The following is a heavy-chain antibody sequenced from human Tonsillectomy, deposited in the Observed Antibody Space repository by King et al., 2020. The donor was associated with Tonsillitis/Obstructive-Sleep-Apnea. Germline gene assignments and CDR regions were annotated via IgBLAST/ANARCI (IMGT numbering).Heavy chain of an antibody. J-gene: IGHJ4*02. V-gene: IGHV3-23*04. CDR1: GFTFSSHS. Sequence: VQLVESGGGLVQPGGSLRLSCAVSGFTFSSHSMSWVRQAPGKGLEWVSSIFGSGDTTYYADSVRGRFTISRDNSKNTLYLQLKSLRAEDTALYYCAKPADDYWGQGTLVTVSS. CDR3: AKPADDY. CDR2: IFGSGDTT.